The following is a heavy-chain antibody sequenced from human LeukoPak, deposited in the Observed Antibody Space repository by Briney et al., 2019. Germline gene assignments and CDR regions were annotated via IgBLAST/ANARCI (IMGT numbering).Heavy chain of an antibody. CDR2: ISYDGSNK. V-gene: IGHV3-30-3*01. J-gene: IGHJ6*02. Sequence: GGSLRLSCAASGFTFNNYWMHWVRQAPGKGLEWVAVISYDGSNKYYADSVKGRFTISRDNSKNTLYLQMNSLRAEDTAVYYCARNYGSGSYYNNDYGMDVWGQGTTVTVSS. CDR1: GFTFNNYW. CDR3: ARNYGSGSYYNNDYGMDV. D-gene: IGHD3-10*01.